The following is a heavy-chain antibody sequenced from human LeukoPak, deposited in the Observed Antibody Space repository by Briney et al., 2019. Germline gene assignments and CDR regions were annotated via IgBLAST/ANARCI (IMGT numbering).Heavy chain of an antibody. V-gene: IGHV1-69*13. CDR3: AKDVDTAMVTGYFDY. D-gene: IGHD5-18*01. CDR2: IIPIFGTA. Sequence: SVKVSCKASGGTFSSYAISWVRQAPGQGLEWMGGIIPIFGTANYAQKFQGRVTITADESTSTAYMELSSLRSEDTAVYYCAKDVDTAMVTGYFDYWGQGTLVTVSS. CDR1: GGTFSSYA. J-gene: IGHJ4*02.